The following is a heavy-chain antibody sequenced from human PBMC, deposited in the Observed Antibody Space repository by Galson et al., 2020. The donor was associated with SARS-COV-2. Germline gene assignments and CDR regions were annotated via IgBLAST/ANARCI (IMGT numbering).Heavy chain of an antibody. V-gene: IGHV3-53*01. D-gene: IGHD3-10*01. J-gene: IGHJ4*02. Sequence: GGSLRLSCASVFPVSTYYMSWVRQAPGKGLEWVALIYSDATAHYADIVKGRFIISRDNSKNTVFLQMNNLRVDDTALYYCGADPYGGSIGGWGQGTLVTVTS. CDR3: GADPYGGSIGG. CDR2: IYSDATA. CDR1: VFPVSTYY.